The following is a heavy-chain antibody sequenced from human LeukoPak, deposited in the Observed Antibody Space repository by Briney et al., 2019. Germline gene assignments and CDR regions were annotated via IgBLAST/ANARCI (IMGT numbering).Heavy chain of an antibody. CDR3: ARDASDIVVVPAARLPAFDI. V-gene: IGHV1-18*01. D-gene: IGHD2-2*01. Sequence: GASVKVSCKASGYTFTSYGISWVRQAPGQGLEWMGWISAYNGNTNYAQKLQGRVTMTTDTSTSTAYTELRSLRSDDTAVYYCARDASDIVVVPAARLPAFDIWRQGTMVTVSS. CDR2: ISAYNGNT. CDR1: GYTFTSYG. J-gene: IGHJ3*02.